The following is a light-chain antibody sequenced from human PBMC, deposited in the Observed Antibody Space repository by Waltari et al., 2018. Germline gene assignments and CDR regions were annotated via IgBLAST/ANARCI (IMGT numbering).Light chain of an antibody. V-gene: IGKV1-5*03. CDR1: QSVSSW. CDR2: KAF. J-gene: IGKJ1*01. CDR3: QQYNSNPWT. Sequence: DIQMTQSPSTLSASVGDRVTITCRASQSVSSWLAWYQQKPGKAPKPLIYKAFSLQSGVPSRFSGRGSGTEFTLTISSLQPDDFATYYCQQYNSNPWTFGQGTKVEIK.